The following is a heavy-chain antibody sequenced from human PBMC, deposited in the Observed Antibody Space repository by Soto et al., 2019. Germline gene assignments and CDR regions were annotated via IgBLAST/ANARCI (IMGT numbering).Heavy chain of an antibody. CDR3: ARGDYRGWDFDC. D-gene: IGHD6-19*01. Sequence: GGSLRLSCAASGFTFSTHGMNWVRQPPGKGLEWISYISGNAANTYYPDFMRGRFTISRDNAKNSLYLQVNSLRDEDTTVYYCARGDYRGWDFDCWGQGTLVTVSS. CDR1: GFTFSTHG. CDR2: ISGNAANT. J-gene: IGHJ4*02. V-gene: IGHV3-48*02.